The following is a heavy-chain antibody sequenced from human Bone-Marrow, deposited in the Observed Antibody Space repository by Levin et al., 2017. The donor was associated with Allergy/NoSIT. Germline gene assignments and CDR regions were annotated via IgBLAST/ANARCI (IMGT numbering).Heavy chain of an antibody. J-gene: IGHJ5*02. CDR3: ARDIYSWFDP. Sequence: KASETLSLTCAISGDSVSSNIAAWNWIRQSPSRGLEWLGRTYYRSKWYNEYEASVRSRITINGDASKNQFSLHLNSVTPEDTAIYYCARDIYSWFDPWGQGTLVTVSS. V-gene: IGHV6-1*01. D-gene: IGHD2-21*01. CDR2: TYYRSKWYN. CDR1: GDSVSSNIAA.